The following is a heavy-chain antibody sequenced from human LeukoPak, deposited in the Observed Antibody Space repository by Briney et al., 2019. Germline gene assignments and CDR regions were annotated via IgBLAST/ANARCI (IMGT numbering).Heavy chain of an antibody. J-gene: IGHJ4*02. CDR1: GGSISSSSYY. V-gene: IGHV4-39*01. Sequence: SETLSLTCTVSGGSISSSSYYWGWIRQPPGKGLEWIGSIYYSGNTYYNPSLMSRVTISVDTSKNQFSLKLSSVTAADTAVYYCARLSSSDLYTFDFWGQGTLVSVSS. CDR3: ARLSSSDLYTFDF. D-gene: IGHD6-19*01. CDR2: IYYSGNT.